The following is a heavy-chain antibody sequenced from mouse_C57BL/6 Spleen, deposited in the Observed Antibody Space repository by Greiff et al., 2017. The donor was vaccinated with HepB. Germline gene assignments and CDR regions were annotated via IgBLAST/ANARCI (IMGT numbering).Heavy chain of an antibody. CDR1: GYAFSSYW. V-gene: IGHV1-80*01. CDR3: AREVDYYGSRGYFDV. Sequence: VQLQQSGAELVKPGASVKISCKASGYAFSSYWMNWVKQRPGKGLEWIGQIYPGDGDTNYNGKFKGKATLTADKSSSTAYMQLSSLTSEDSAVYFCAREVDYYGSRGYFDVWGTGTTVTVSS. CDR2: IYPGDGDT. D-gene: IGHD1-1*01. J-gene: IGHJ1*03.